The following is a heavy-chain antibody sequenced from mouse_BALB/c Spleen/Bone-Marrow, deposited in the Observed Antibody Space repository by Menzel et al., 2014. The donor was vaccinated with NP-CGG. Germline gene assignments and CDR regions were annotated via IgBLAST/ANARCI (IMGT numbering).Heavy chain of an antibody. CDR2: IYPGNVNT. J-gene: IGHJ2*01. Sequence: QVQLKESGPELVKPGASVRTSCKASGYTFTSYYIHWVKQRPGQGLEWIGWIYPGNVNTKYNEKFKGKATLTADKSSSTAYMQLSSLTSEDSAVYFCATYDYWGQGTTLTVSS. CDR3: ATYDY. V-gene: IGHV1S56*01. CDR1: GYTFTSYY.